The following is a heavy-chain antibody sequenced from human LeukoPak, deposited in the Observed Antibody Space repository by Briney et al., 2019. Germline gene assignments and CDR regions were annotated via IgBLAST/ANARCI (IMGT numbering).Heavy chain of an antibody. Sequence: PGGSLRLSCAASGFTFSSYAMHWVRQAPGKGLERVAVISYDGSNKYYADSVKGRFTISRDNSKNTLYLQMNSLRAEDTAVYYCARELDYYDSSGDHYYYGMDVWGQGTTVTVSS. J-gene: IGHJ6*02. V-gene: IGHV3-30*04. D-gene: IGHD3-22*01. CDR2: ISYDGSNK. CDR1: GFTFSSYA. CDR3: ARELDYYDSSGDHYYYGMDV.